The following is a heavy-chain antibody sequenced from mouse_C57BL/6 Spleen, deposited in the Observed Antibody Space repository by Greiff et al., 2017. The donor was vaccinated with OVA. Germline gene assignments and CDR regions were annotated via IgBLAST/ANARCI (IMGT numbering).Heavy chain of an antibody. V-gene: IGHV1-80*01. CDR1: GYAFSSYW. J-gene: IGHJ2*01. CDR3: ARSFYDGYLDY. D-gene: IGHD2-3*01. Sequence: QVQLQQSGAELVKPGASVKISCKASGYAFSSYWMNWVKQRPGKGLEWIGQIYPGDGDTNYNGKFKGKATLTADKSSSTAYMQLSSLTSEDSAVYFCARSFYDGYLDYWGQGTTLTVSS. CDR2: IYPGDGDT.